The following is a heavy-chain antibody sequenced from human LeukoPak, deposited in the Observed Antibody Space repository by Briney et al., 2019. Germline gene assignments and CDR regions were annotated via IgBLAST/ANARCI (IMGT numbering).Heavy chain of an antibody. CDR2: IWYGGSNK. CDR3: AKVSYSYDAFDI. D-gene: IGHD1-26*01. CDR1: GFTFSSYG. V-gene: IGHV3-30*02. Sequence: GGSLRLSCAASGFTFSSYGMHWVRQAPGKGLEWVAVIWYGGSNKYYADSVKGRFTISRDNSKNTLYLQMNSLRAEDTAVYYCAKVSYSYDAFDIWGRGTMVTVSS. J-gene: IGHJ3*02.